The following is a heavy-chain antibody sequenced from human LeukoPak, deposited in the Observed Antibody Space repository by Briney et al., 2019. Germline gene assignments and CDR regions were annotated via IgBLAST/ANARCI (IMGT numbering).Heavy chain of an antibody. Sequence: PGGSLRLSCAASGFTFSSYAMHWGRQAPGKGLEWVAVISYDGSNKYYADSVKGRFTISRDNSKNTLYLQMNSLRAEDTAVYYCARPELLADDAFDIWGQGTMVTVSS. CDR1: GFTFSSYA. D-gene: IGHD4-23*01. J-gene: IGHJ3*02. CDR3: ARPELLADDAFDI. CDR2: ISYDGSNK. V-gene: IGHV3-30*01.